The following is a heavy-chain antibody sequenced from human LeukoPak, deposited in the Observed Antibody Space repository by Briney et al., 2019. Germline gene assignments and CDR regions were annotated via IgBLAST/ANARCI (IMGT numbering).Heavy chain of an antibody. V-gene: IGHV4-59*01. CDR2: IYYTGST. J-gene: IGHJ4*02. D-gene: IGHD6-13*01. Sequence: SETLSLTCTVSGASISIYYWSWIRQPPGKGLEWIGYIYYTGSTRYNPSLESRVTISIDTSKNQFSLKLSSVTAADTAVYYCARGQSSFFWGQGTLVTVSS. CDR3: ARGQSSFF. CDR1: GASISIYY.